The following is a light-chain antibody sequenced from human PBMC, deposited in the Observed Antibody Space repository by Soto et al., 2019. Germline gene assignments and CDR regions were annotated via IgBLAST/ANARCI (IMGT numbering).Light chain of an antibody. V-gene: IGKV3-11*01. CDR2: DAS. J-gene: IGKJ5*01. Sequence: IVLTHSPGTLSLSPWERATLSCRASQSVSSYLAWYQQKPGQAPRLLIYDASNRATGIPARFSGSGSGTDFTLTISRLEPEDSAVYYCQQRNIWPPVNFGQGTRLEIK. CDR3: QQRNIWPPVN. CDR1: QSVSSY.